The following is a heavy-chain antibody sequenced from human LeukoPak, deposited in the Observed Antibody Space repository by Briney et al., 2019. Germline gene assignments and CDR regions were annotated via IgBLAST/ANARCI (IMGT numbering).Heavy chain of an antibody. D-gene: IGHD6-19*01. V-gene: IGHV1-69*02. J-gene: IGHJ4*02. CDR3: ASRSHKNIVGADTREVGDY. CDR2: IIPMMGIA. CDR1: GGTLRRHT. Sequence: WASVKVSCKASGGTLRRHTITWVRQAPGQGLEWMGRIIPMMGIANYAQKFQGRVTITADTSTDTAFMDLISLRSEDTAVYYCASRSHKNIVGADTREVGDYWGQGTLVTVSS.